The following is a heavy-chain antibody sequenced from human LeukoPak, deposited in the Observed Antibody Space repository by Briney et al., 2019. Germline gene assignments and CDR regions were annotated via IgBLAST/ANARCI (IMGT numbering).Heavy chain of an antibody. D-gene: IGHD5-18*01. Sequence: PSETLSLTCTVSGGSISSCYWSWIRQPPGKGLEWIGYIYYNGSTNYNPSLKSRVTISVDTSKNQFSLKLSSVTAADTAVYYCARHGNTAMVTLDAFDIWGQGTMVTVSS. V-gene: IGHV4-59*08. CDR1: GGSISSCY. CDR2: IYYNGST. J-gene: IGHJ3*02. CDR3: ARHGNTAMVTLDAFDI.